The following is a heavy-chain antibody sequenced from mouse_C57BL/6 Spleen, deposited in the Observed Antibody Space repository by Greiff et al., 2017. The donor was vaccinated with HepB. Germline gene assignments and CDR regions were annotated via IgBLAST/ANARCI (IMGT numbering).Heavy chain of an antibody. CDR2: IYPRSGNT. J-gene: IGHJ2*01. CDR3: ALITTVVATEGY. D-gene: IGHD1-1*01. V-gene: IGHV1-81*01. CDR1: GYTFTSYG. Sequence: VQRVESGAELARPGASVKLSCKASGYTFTSYGISWVKQRTGQGLEWIGEIYPRSGNTYYNEKFKGKATLTADKSSSTAYMELRSLTSEDSAVYFCALITTVVATEGYWGQGTTLTVSS.